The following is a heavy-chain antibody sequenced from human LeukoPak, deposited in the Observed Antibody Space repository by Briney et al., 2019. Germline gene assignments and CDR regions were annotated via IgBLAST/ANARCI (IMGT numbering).Heavy chain of an antibody. Sequence: GGSLRLSCAASGFTVIKYYMSWLRQATGKGLQWVSIIDTVDNTYYIDSVKGRFTISRDSSKNTLYLQINRLRAEDTAMYYCARDLTYWGQGTLVTVSS. CDR2: IDTVDNT. CDR1: GFTVIKYY. V-gene: IGHV3-53*01. CDR3: ARDLTY. J-gene: IGHJ4*02.